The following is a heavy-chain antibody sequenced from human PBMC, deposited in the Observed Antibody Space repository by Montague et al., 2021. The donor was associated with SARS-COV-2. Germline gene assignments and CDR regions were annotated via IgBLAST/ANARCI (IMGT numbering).Heavy chain of an antibody. V-gene: IGHV4-61*01. Sequence: SETLSLTCTVSGGSVSSGSYYWSWIRQPPGKGLEWIGYIDYSGXTXYXXXXKXRVTISVDTSKNQFSLKLTSVTAADTAVYYCARDPWHITIVGVVTRYGMDVWGQGTTVTVSS. D-gene: IGHD3-3*01. CDR3: ARDPWHITIVGVVTRYGMDV. CDR1: GGSVSSGSYY. CDR2: IDYSGXT. J-gene: IGHJ6*02.